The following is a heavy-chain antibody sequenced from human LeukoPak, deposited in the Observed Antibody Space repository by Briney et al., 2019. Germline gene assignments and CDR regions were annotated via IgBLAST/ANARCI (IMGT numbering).Heavy chain of an antibody. CDR1: GFTFSNYD. CDR2: IGTAADT. CDR3: TRGPYSTGWFPAAAEYFQH. Sequence: GGSLRLSCAASGFTFSNYDMHWVRQATGRGLEWVSSIGTAADTYYPGSVKGRFTISRDNAKNTLFLQLNSLRAEDTAVYYCTRGPYSTGWFPAAAEYFQHWGQGTLVTVSS. J-gene: IGHJ1*01. V-gene: IGHV3-13*01. D-gene: IGHD6-19*01.